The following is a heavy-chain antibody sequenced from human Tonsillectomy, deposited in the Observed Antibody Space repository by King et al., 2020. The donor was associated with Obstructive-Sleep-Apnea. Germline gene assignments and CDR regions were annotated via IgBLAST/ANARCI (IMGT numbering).Heavy chain of an antibody. J-gene: IGHJ6*02. CDR1: GDSISSRSYY. V-gene: IGHV4-39*07. CDR3: ARYGDRGYYYGMDV. D-gene: IGHD4-17*01. CDR2: NYYSGST. Sequence: QLQESGPGLVKPSGTLSLTCSVSGDSISSRSYYWGWIRQPPGKGLEWIGSNYYSGSTYYNPVLKSRVTILVDMSKNRFSLKLSSVTAADTAVYYCARYGDRGYYYGMDVWGQGTAVTVSS.